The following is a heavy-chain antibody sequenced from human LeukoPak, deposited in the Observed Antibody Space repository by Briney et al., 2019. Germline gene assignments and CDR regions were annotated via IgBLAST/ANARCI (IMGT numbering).Heavy chain of an antibody. J-gene: IGHJ4*02. CDR3: AKAHPTYFDY. CDR2: ISYTGDST. V-gene: IGHV3-23*01. CDR1: GFTFSSYV. Sequence: GGSLRLSCAASGFTFSSYVMSWVRQSPGKGLEWVSTISYTGDSTYYAGSVKGRFTISRDSSKNTLYLQMNSLRAEDTAVYYCAKAHPTYFDYWGQGTLVTVSS.